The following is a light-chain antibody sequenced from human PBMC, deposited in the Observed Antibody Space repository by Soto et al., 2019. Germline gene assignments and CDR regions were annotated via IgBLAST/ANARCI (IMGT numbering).Light chain of an antibody. V-gene: IGKV1-5*01. Sequence: DIQKTQSPSTLSANVGDRVTITCRASQSISSWLAWYQQKPGKAPKLLIYDASSLESGVPSRFSGSGSGTEFTLTISSLQPDDFATYYCQQYNSYSAFGQGTKVDIK. CDR2: DAS. CDR1: QSISSW. CDR3: QQYNSYSA. J-gene: IGKJ1*01.